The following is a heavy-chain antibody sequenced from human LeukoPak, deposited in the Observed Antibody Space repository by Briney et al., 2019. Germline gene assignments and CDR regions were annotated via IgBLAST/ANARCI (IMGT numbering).Heavy chain of an antibody. CDR2: ISGSGGST. D-gene: IGHD6-13*01. J-gene: IGHJ5*02. CDR3: ARDPIAAAGHHNWFDP. CDR1: GFTFSSYG. Sequence: GGTLRLSCAASGFTFSSYGMSWVRQAPGKGLEWVSAISGSGGSTYYADSVKGRFTISRDNAKNSLYLQMNSLRAEDTAVYYCARDPIAAAGHHNWFDPWGQGTLVAVSS. V-gene: IGHV3-23*01.